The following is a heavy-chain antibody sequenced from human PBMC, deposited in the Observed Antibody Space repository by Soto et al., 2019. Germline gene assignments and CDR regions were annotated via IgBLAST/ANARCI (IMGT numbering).Heavy chain of an antibody. V-gene: IGHV3-33*01. J-gene: IGHJ4*02. D-gene: IGHD5-18*01. CDR2: IWYDGSNK. CDR3: ARGANVDTAMVGSY. CDR1: GFTFSSYG. Sequence: GSLRLSCAASGFTFSSYGMHWVRQAPGKGLEWVAVIWYDGSNKYYADSVKGRFTISRDNSKNTLYLQMNSLSAEDTAVYYCARGANVDTAMVGSYWGQGTLVTVSS.